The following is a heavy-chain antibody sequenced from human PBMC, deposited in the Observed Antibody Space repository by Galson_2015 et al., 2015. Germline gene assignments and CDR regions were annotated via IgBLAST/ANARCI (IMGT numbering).Heavy chain of an antibody. CDR2: INAGNGNT. V-gene: IGHV1-3*01. CDR1: GYTFTSYA. Sequence: SVKVSCKASGYTFTSYAMHWVRQAPGQRLEWMGWINAGNGNTKYSQKFQGRVTITRDTSASTAYMELSSLRSEDTAVYCCASSYCSSTSCQLEFDYWGQGTLVTVSS. D-gene: IGHD2-2*01. CDR3: ASSYCSSTSCQLEFDY. J-gene: IGHJ4*02.